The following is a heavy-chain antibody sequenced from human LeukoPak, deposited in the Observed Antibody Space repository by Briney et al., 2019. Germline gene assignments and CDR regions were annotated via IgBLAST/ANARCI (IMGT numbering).Heavy chain of an antibody. CDR3: ARDSGYDYNY. CDR1: GFTFSSYS. V-gene: IGHV3-48*04. CDR2: ISSSSSTI. D-gene: IGHD5-12*01. J-gene: IGHJ4*02. Sequence: AGGSLRLSCAASGFTFSSYSMNWVRQAPGKGLEWVSDISSSSSTIYYADSVKGRFTISRDNAKNSLYLQMNSLRAEDTAVYYYARDSGYDYNYWGQGILVTVSS.